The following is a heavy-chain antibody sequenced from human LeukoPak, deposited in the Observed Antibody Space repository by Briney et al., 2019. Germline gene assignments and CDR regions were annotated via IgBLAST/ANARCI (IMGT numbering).Heavy chain of an antibody. CDR1: GFTFSSAW. D-gene: IGHD1-26*01. CDR2: IKSKTDGGTT. Sequence: GGSLRLSCAASGFTFSSAWMSWVRQAPGKGLEWVGRIKSKTDGGTTDYAAPVKGRFTISRDDSKNTLYLQMNSLKTEDTAVYYCTTEVGIVGATRGSWGLDPWGQGTLVTVSS. CDR3: TTEVGIVGATRGSWGLDP. J-gene: IGHJ5*02. V-gene: IGHV3-15*01.